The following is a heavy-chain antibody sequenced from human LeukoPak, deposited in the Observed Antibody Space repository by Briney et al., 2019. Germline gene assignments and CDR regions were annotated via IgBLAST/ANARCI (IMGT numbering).Heavy chain of an antibody. CDR2: INHSGST. Sequence: SETLSLTCAVYGVSFSGYYWSWIRQPPGKGLEWIGEINHSGSTNYNPSLKSRVTISVDTSKNQFSLKLSSVTAADTAVYYCARGLGSWSGYYYNWFDPWGQGTLVTVSS. V-gene: IGHV4-34*01. J-gene: IGHJ5*02. CDR1: GVSFSGYY. CDR3: ARGLGSWSGYYYNWFDP. D-gene: IGHD3-3*01.